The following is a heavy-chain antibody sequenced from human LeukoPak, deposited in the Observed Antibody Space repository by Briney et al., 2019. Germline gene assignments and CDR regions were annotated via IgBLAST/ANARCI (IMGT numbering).Heavy chain of an antibody. CDR2: IYYSGST. V-gene: IGHV4-59*01. CDR3: ARTRTVYQYYYYMDV. Sequence: SETLSLTCTVSGGSISSYYWSWIRQPPGKGLEWIGYIYYSGSTNYNPSLNSRVTISVDTSKNHFSLKLTSVTAADTAVYYCARTRTVYQYYYYMDVWGKGTTVTVAS. J-gene: IGHJ6*03. CDR1: GGSISSYY. D-gene: IGHD2-2*01.